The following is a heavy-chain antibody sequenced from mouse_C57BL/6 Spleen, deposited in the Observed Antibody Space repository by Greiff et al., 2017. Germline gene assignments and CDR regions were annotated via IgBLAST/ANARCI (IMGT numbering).Heavy chain of an antibody. CDR1: GYSFTGYY. D-gene: IGHD2-1*01. CDR3: ARWGGNFAMDY. Sequence: EVKLMESGPELVKPGASVKISCKASGYSFTGYYMNWVKQSPEKSLEWIGEINPSTGGTTYNQKFKAKATLTVDKSSSTAYMQLKSLTSEDSAVYYCARWGGNFAMDYWGQGTSVTVSS. CDR2: INPSTGGT. J-gene: IGHJ4*01. V-gene: IGHV1-42*01.